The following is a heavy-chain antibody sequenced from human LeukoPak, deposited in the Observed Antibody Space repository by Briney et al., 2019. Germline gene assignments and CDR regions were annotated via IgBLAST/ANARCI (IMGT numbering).Heavy chain of an antibody. V-gene: IGHV3-30*04. CDR3: ARGWVWSAASSDAFDI. CDR1: GFTFSSYA. D-gene: IGHD6-13*01. Sequence: PGRSLRLSCAASGFTFSSYAMHWVRQAPGKGLEGVAGISYDGSNKYYADSVKGRFTISRDNSKNTLYLQVNSLRAEDTAVYYCARGWVWSAASSDAFDIWGQGTMVTVSS. CDR2: ISYDGSNK. J-gene: IGHJ3*02.